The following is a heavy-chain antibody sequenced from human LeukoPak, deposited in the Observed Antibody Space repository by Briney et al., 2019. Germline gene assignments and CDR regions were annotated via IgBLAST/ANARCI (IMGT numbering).Heavy chain of an antibody. V-gene: IGHV4-34*01. Sequence: PSETLSLTCAVYGGSFSGYYWSWIRQPPGKGLGWIGEINHSGSTNYNPSLKSRVTISVDTSKNQFSLKLSSVTAADTAVYYCARSPPLAFYSTYYDFWSGYYESDAFDIWGQGTMVTVSS. CDR2: INHSGST. D-gene: IGHD3-3*01. CDR3: ARSPPLAFYSTYYDFWSGYYESDAFDI. J-gene: IGHJ3*02. CDR1: GGSFSGYY.